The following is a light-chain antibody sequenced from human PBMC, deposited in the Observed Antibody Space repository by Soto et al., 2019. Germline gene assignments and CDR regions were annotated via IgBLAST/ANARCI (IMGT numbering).Light chain of an antibody. J-gene: IGLJ2*01. CDR2: EVS. CDR3: CSYSGRSTFVV. CDR1: SSDVGSYNL. Sequence: QSARTQPASVSGSPGQSSTSACNGTSSDVGSYNLVSWYQQHPGKDPKLMIYEVSKRPSGVSNRFSGSKSGNTASLTISGLQAADEAAYYCCSYSGRSTFVVFGGGTKLTVL. V-gene: IGLV2-23*02.